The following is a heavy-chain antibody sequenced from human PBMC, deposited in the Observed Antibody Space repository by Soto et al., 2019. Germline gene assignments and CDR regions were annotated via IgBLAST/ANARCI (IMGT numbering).Heavy chain of an antibody. Sequence: ASVKVSCNASGYTFTSYGINWVRQAPGRGLEWMGCINPGNGNTKYSKQFQGRVIIDRDTSASTAYMELSSLRSEDTAVYYCARGGYFDSSNYLSXWGLGTLVTVSX. CDR1: GYTFTSYG. CDR2: INPGNGNT. CDR3: ARGGYFDSSNYLSX. J-gene: IGHJ4*02. V-gene: IGHV1-3*01. D-gene: IGHD3-22*01.